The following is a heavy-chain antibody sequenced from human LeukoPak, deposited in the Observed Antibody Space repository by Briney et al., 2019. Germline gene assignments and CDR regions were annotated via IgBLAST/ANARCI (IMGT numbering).Heavy chain of an antibody. V-gene: IGHV3-21*01. D-gene: IGHD4-17*01. CDR1: AFTASLNY. J-gene: IGHJ1*01. Sequence: GGSLRLSCAASAFTASLNYMSWVRQAPGKGLEWVSSISSSSSYIYYADSVKGRFTISRDNAKNSLYLQMNSLRAEDTAVYYCARDPDDYGDYDLRYFQHWGQGTLVTVSS. CDR3: ARDPDDYGDYDLRYFQH. CDR2: ISSSSSYI.